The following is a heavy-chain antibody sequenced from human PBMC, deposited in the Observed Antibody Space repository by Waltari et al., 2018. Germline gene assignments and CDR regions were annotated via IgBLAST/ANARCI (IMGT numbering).Heavy chain of an antibody. CDR3: ANAPSGGRFSVPGIDY. CDR2: IADDAMTE. J-gene: IGHJ4*02. Sequence: QFQLVESGGGVVQPGRSLTLSCAASGFTFSIYGLHWVRQAPVKGLEWLERIADDAMTEYYADSVKGRFTVSRDNSKTLAFLQLNSLRPEDTAMYFCANAPSGGRFSVPGIDYWGQGTLVTVSS. CDR1: GFTFSIYG. D-gene: IGHD2-15*01. V-gene: IGHV3-30*18.